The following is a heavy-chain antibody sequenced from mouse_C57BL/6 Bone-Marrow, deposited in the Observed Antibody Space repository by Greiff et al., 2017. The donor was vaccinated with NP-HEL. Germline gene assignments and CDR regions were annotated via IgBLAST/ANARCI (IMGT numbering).Heavy chain of an antibody. CDR1: GYTFTSYW. CDR2: IDPSDSYT. Sequence: VQLQQPGAELVMPGASVKLSCKASGYTFTSYWMHWVKQRPGQGLEWIGEIDPSDSYTNYNQKFKGKSTLTVDKSSSTAYMQLSSLTSEDSAGVYYARIGEYTTESRGGFDYWGQGTTLTVSS. CDR3: ARIGEYTTESRGGFDY. J-gene: IGHJ2*01. D-gene: IGHD1-1*01. V-gene: IGHV1-69*01.